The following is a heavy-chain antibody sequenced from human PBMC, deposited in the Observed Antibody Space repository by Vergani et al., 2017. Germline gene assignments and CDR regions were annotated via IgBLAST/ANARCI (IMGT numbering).Heavy chain of an antibody. D-gene: IGHD1-14*01. V-gene: IGHV1-18*01. Sequence: QVQLVQSGAEVKKPGASVKVSCKASGYTFTSYGISWVRQAPGQGLEWMGWISAYNGNTNYAQKLQGRVTMTTDTSTSTAYMELRSLRSDDTAVYYCATDNRGLYAQNFFTQPHYYYGMDVWGKRKTVVVSS. CDR1: GYTFTSYG. CDR2: ISAYNGNT. J-gene: IGHJ6*04. CDR3: ATDNRGLYAQNFFTQPHYYYGMDV.